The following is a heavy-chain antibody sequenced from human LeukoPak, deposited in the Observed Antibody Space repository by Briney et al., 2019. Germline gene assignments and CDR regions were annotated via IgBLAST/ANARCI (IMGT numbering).Heavy chain of an antibody. Sequence: SETLSLTCTVSGGSISNYYWSWIRQPAGKGLEWIGPIYSSGTTNYNPSLNSRVTMSVDTFKNQFSLKLNSVTAADTAVYFCARETGSPTCAMDVWGQGTAVTVSS. CDR1: GGSISNYY. J-gene: IGHJ6*02. CDR3: ARETGSPTCAMDV. CDR2: IYSSGTT. D-gene: IGHD3-10*01. V-gene: IGHV4-4*07.